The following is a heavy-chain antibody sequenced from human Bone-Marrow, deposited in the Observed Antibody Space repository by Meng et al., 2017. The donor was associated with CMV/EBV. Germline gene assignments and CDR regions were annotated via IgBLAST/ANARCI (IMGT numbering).Heavy chain of an antibody. V-gene: IGHV3-20*04. CDR2: INWNGGST. D-gene: IGHD2-15*01. CDR1: GFTFDDYG. J-gene: IGHJ6*02. CDR3: ARDPGYCSGGSCYSASGYYYGRDV. Sequence: GESLKISCAASGFTFDDYGMSWVRQAPGKGLEWVSGINWNGGSTGYADSVKGRFTISRDNAKNSLYLQMNSLRAEDTALYYCARDPGYCSGGSCYSASGYYYGRDVWSQGTTVTVSS.